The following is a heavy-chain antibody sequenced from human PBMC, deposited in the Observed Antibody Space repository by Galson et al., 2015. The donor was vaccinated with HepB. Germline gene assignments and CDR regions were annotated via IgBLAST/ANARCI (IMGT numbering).Heavy chain of an antibody. J-gene: IGHJ4*02. D-gene: IGHD2-21*02. V-gene: IGHV3-23*01. CDR1: GFSLSSYV. Sequence: SLRLSCAASGFSLSSYVMSWVRQAPGKGLEWVSGITDSGGNTYYTDAGKGRFTISRYNSKNTQYLQMNSLRAEDTALYSCATVPREHLVVVTAIWGQGTLVSVSS. CDR3: ATVPREHLVVVTAI. CDR2: ITDSGGNT.